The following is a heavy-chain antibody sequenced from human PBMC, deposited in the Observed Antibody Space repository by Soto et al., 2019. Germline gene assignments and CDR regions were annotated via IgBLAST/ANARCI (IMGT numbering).Heavy chain of an antibody. D-gene: IGHD3-22*01. J-gene: IGHJ6*02. CDR1: GGSISSSSYY. CDR3: ARAPTYYYDSSGGNYYYGMDV. CDR2: IYYSGST. V-gene: IGHV4-39*01. Sequence: QLQLQESGPGLVKPSETLSLTCTVSGGSISSSSYYWGWIRQPPGKGLEWIGSIYYSGSTYYNPSPKSRVTISVDTSKNQFSLKLSSVTATDTAVYYCARAPTYYYDSSGGNYYYGMDVWGQGTTVTVSS.